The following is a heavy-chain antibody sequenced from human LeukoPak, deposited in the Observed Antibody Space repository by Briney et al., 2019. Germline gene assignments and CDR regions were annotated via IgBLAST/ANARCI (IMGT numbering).Heavy chain of an antibody. CDR2: IIPILGIA. CDR1: GGTFSSYT. V-gene: IGHV1-69*02. CDR3: ARAQGDSSGYYWNY. J-gene: IGHJ4*02. Sequence: GASVKVYCKASGGTFSSYTISWVRQAPGQGLEWMGRIIPILGIANYAQKFQGRVTITADKSTSTAYMELSSLRSEDTAVYYCARAQGDSSGYYWNYWGQGTLVTVSS. D-gene: IGHD3-22*01.